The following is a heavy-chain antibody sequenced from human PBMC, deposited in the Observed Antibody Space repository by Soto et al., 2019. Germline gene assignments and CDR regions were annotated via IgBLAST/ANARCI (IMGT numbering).Heavy chain of an antibody. CDR1: GYSFTDYH. V-gene: IGHV1-2*04. CDR2: INPKSGGT. CDR3: ARGDSTDCSYGVCSFFYNHDMDV. D-gene: IGHD2-8*01. Sequence: ASVKVCCKASGYSFTDYHIHWVRQAPGQGLEWLGRINPKSGGTSTAQKFQGWVTMTTDTSISTASMELTRLTSDDTAIYYCARGDSTDCSYGVCSFFYNHDMDVWGQGTTVTVSS. J-gene: IGHJ6*02.